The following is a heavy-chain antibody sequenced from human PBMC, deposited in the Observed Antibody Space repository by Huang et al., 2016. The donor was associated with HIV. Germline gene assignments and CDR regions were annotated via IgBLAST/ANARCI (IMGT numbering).Heavy chain of an antibody. V-gene: IGHV3-23*01. CDR2: SGGSGYTP. J-gene: IGHJ1*01. CDR3: AKGGAGGTIRYFQH. Sequence: EVQLLESGGGLVQPGGSLRLSCAASGFTFSSSSMRVVRQAPGKGREGVSTSGGSGYTPYHADAVKGRFAVSRDNSKNTLYLQMNSLRAEDTAVYYCAKGGAGGTIRYFQHWGQGTLVTVSS. D-gene: IGHD6-13*01. CDR1: GFTFSSSS.